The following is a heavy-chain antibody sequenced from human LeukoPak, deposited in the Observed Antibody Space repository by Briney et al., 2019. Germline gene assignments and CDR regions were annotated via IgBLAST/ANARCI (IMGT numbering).Heavy chain of an antibody. CDR3: ATGELIGHFDY. CDR2: ITPFNGNT. J-gene: IGHJ4*02. Sequence: SVKVSCKASGYIFTYRYLHWVRQAPGQALEWMGWITPFNGNTNYAQKFQDRVTITRDRSMSTAYMELSSLRSEDTAMYYCATGELIGHFDYWGQGTLVTVSS. D-gene: IGHD1-26*01. V-gene: IGHV1-45*02. CDR1: GYIFTYRY.